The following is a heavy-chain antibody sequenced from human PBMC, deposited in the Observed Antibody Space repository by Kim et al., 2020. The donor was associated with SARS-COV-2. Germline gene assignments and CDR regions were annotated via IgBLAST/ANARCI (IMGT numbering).Heavy chain of an antibody. CDR2: INHGGNT. CDR3: ARNDFLTGYPPDY. V-gene: IGHV4-34*01. CDR1: GGSFSSYY. Sequence: SETLSLTCAVHGGSFSSYYWSWIRQPPGKGLEWIGEINHGGNTNYNPSLKSRVTISIDTSKNQFFLKVTSVTAAATAVYYCARNDFLTGYPPDYWGQVT. J-gene: IGHJ4*02. D-gene: IGHD3-9*01.